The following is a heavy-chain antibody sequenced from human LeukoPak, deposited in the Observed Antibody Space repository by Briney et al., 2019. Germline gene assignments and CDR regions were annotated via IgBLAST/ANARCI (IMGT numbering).Heavy chain of an antibody. CDR2: INPNSGGT. CDR3: ARDPIAAAGTPTWYFDL. J-gene: IGHJ2*01. D-gene: IGHD6-13*01. CDR1: GYTFTGYY. Sequence: ASVKVSCKASGYTFTGYYMHWVRQAPGQGLEWMGWINPNSGGTNYAQKFQGWVTMTRDTSISTAYMELSRLRSDDTAVYYCARDPIAAAGTPTWYFDLWGRGTLVTVSS. V-gene: IGHV1-2*04.